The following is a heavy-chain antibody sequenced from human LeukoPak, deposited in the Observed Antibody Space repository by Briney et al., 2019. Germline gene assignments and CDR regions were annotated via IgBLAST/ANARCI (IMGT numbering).Heavy chain of an antibody. CDR2: IIPLFGTA. D-gene: IGHD3-3*01. Sequence: SVKVSCKASGGTFRSYAISWVRQAPGQGLEWMGGIIPLFGTANYAQKFQGRVTITADESTSTAYMELSSLRSEDTAVYYCARPTTFGVVKYSYYGMDVWGQGTTVTVSS. CDR3: ARPTTFGVVKYSYYGMDV. J-gene: IGHJ6*02. CDR1: GGTFRSYA. V-gene: IGHV1-69*13.